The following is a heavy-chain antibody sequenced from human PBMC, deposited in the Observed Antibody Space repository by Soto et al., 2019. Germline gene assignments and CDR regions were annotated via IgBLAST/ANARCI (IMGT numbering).Heavy chain of an antibody. J-gene: IGHJ4*02. D-gene: IGHD2-15*01. V-gene: IGHV3-33*01. CDR1: GFTFSSYG. CDR3: ARDYCSGGSCYWFDY. Sequence: GGSLRLSCAASGFTFSSYGMHWVRQAPGKGLEWVAVIWYDGSNKYYADSVKGRFTISRDNSKNTLYLQMNSLRAEDTAVYYCARDYCSGGSCYWFDYWGRGTLVTVSS. CDR2: IWYDGSNK.